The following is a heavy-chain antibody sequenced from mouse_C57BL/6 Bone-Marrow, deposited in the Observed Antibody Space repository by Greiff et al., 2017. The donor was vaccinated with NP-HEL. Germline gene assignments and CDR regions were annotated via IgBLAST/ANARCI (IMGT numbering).Heavy chain of an antibody. CDR3: ARKAYSSGYGWCAY. Sequence: QVQLQQPGAELVRPGTSVKLSCKASGYTFTSYWMHWVKQRPGQGLEWIGVIDPSDSYTNYNPKFKGKATLTVDTSSSTAYMQLSSLTSEDSAVEYCARKAYSSGYGWCAYWGQGTLVTVSA. J-gene: IGHJ3*01. D-gene: IGHD3-2*02. V-gene: IGHV1-59*01. CDR2: IDPSDSYT. CDR1: GYTFTSYW.